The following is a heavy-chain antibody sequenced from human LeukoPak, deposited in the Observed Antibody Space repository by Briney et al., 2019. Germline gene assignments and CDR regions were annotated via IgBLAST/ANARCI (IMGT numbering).Heavy chain of an antibody. V-gene: IGHV3-7*01. CDR1: GFTFSSYW. Sequence: PGGSLRLSCAASGFTFSSYWMSWVRQAPGKGLEWVANIKQDGSEKYYVDSVKGRFTISRDNAKNSLYLQMNSLRAEDTAVYYCARDTARSGWRATYYFDYWGQGTLVTVSS. CDR3: ARDTARSGWRATYYFDY. CDR2: IKQDGSEK. J-gene: IGHJ4*02. D-gene: IGHD6-19*01.